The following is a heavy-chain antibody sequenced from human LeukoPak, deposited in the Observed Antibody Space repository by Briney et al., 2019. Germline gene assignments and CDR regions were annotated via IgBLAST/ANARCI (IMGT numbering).Heavy chain of an antibody. V-gene: IGHV1-69*01. CDR3: ANTIFGVVTMKAFDI. D-gene: IGHD3-3*01. J-gene: IGHJ3*02. CDR2: IIPIFGTA. Sequence: GSSVKVSCKASGGTFSSYAISWVRQAPGQGLEWMGGIIPIFGTANYAQKFQGRVTITADESTSTDYMELSSLRSEGTAVYYCANTIFGVVTMKAFDIWGQGTMVTVSS. CDR1: GGTFSSYA.